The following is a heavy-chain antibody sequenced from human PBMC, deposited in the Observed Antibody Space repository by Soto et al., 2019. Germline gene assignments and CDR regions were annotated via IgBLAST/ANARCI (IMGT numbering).Heavy chain of an antibody. CDR1: GYSFTSYW. V-gene: IGHV5-10-1*01. Sequence: GESLKISCKGSGYSFTSYWISWVRQMPGKGLEWMGRIDPSDSYTNYSPSFQGHVTISADKSISTAYLQWSSLKASDTAMYYCASRGVNYDILTGYYNDYYYYGMDVWGQGTTVTVSS. D-gene: IGHD3-9*01. CDR2: IDPSDSYT. J-gene: IGHJ6*02. CDR3: ASRGVNYDILTGYYNDYYYYGMDV.